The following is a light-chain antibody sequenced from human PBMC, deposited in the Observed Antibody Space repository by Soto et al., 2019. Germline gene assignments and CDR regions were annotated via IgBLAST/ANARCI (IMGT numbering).Light chain of an antibody. CDR3: LQDYDYPWT. V-gene: IGKV1-6*01. CDR1: QGVGND. Sequence: AIQMTQSPSSLSASVGDRVTVTCRASQGVGNDLGWYQQKPGKAPKLLISGAFSLHSGVPSRFSSRGSGTDFTLTISSLQPEDSATYYCLQDYDYPWTFGQGTKVEIK. CDR2: GAF. J-gene: IGKJ1*01.